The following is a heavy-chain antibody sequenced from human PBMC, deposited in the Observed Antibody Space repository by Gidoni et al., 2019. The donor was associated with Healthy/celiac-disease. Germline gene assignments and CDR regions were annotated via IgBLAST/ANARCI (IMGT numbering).Heavy chain of an antibody. D-gene: IGHD1-26*01. CDR2: INHSGST. Sequence: DGLEWLGEINHSGSTNYNPSLKSRVTISVDTSKNQFSLKLSSVTAADTAVYYCARRTKVGATTGGNNWFDPWGQGTLFTVSS. V-gene: IGHV4-34*01. CDR3: ARRTKVGATTGGNNWFDP. J-gene: IGHJ5*02.